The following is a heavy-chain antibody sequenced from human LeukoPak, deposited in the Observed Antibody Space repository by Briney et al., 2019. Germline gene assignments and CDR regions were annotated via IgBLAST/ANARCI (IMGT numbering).Heavy chain of an antibody. CDR1: GYTLTELS. J-gene: IGHJ4*02. CDR3: ATEVFHSSGWSYYFDY. V-gene: IGHV1-24*01. CDR2: FDPEDGET. Sequence: ASVKVSCKVSGYTLTELSMHWVGQAPGKGLEWMGGFDPEDGETIYAQKFQGRVTMTEDTSTDTAYMELSSLRSEDTAVYYCATEVFHSSGWSYYFDYWGQGTLVTVSS. D-gene: IGHD6-19*01.